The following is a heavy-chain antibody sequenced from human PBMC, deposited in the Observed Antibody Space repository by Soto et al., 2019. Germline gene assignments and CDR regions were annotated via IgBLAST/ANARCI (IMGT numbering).Heavy chain of an antibody. Sequence: PGGSLRLSCAASGFTFSSYAMHWIRQAPGKGLEWISYITFSGNTVYYADSVKGRFTISRDNSKNTLYLQMNSLRAEDTAVYYCAKASVEMATSYYFDYWGQGTLVTVSS. D-gene: IGHD5-12*01. CDR2: ITFSGNTV. CDR1: GFTFSSYA. V-gene: IGHV3-23*01. J-gene: IGHJ4*02. CDR3: AKASVEMATSYYFDY.